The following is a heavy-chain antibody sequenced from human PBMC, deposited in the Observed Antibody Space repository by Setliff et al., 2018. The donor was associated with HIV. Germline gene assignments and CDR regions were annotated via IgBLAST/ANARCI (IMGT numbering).Heavy chain of an antibody. V-gene: IGHV3-66*02. CDR3: AKPRLYNSALEN. J-gene: IGHJ4*02. CDR1: GFTVSTYY. D-gene: IGHD1-1*01. Sequence: SLRLSCAASGFTVSTYYMSWVRQAPGKGLEWVSTIYSGGSTYHADSVKGRFTLSRDTSKNTLYLQMNSLTPEDTAVYYCAKPRLYNSALENWGQGTLVTVSS. CDR2: IYSGGST.